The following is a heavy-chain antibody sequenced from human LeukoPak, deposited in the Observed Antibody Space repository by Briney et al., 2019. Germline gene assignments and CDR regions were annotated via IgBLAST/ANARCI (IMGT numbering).Heavy chain of an antibody. J-gene: IGHJ3*02. D-gene: IGHD1-26*01. V-gene: IGHV1-2*02. CDR1: GYTFTDYY. CDR2: INPNSGGT. CDR3: AVFPGIVGGTPLRNDAFDI. Sequence: ASVKVSCKASGYTFTDYYMHWVRQAPGQGLEWMGWINPNSGGTNYTQKFQGRVTMTRDTSISTAYMELSRLRSDDTAVYYCAVFPGIVGGTPLRNDAFDIWGQGTMVTVSS.